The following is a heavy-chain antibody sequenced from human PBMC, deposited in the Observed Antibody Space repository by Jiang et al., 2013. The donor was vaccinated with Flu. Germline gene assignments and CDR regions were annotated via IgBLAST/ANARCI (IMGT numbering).Heavy chain of an antibody. CDR2: INPNSGGT. J-gene: IGHJ4*02. CDR1: GYTFTGYY. CDR3: AMMWQQPGRAKSDY. V-gene: IGHV1-2*04. Sequence: SVKVSCKASGYTFTGYYMHWVRQAPGQGLEWMGWINPNSGGTNYAQKFQGWVTMTRDTSISTAYMELSRLRSDDTAVYYCAMMWQQPGRAKSDYWGQGTLVTVSS. D-gene: IGHD6-13*01.